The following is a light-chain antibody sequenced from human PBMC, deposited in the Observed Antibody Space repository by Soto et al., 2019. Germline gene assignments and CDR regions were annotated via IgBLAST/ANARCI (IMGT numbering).Light chain of an antibody. CDR3: QQRTNGPPFT. CDR2: DAS. CDR1: RSVSNY. V-gene: IGKV3-11*01. Sequence: EIVLTQSPATLSLFPGDRATLSCRASRSVSNYLAWYQQTPGQAPRLLIYDASNRATGIPARFSGSGSGTDFTLTISGLEPEDFAVYYCQQRTNGPPFTFGGGTKGEMK. J-gene: IGKJ4*01.